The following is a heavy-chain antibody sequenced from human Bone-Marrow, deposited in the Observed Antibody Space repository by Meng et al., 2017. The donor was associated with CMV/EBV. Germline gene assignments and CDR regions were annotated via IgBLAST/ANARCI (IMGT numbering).Heavy chain of an antibody. Sequence: ASVKVSCKASGYTFTSYGISWVRQAPGQGLEWMGWISAYNGNTNYAQKLQGRVTMTRDTSTSTVYMELSSLRSEDTAVYYCARGRYGGAYYYYGMDVWGQGNTVTFYS. CDR2: ISAYNGNT. CDR3: ARGRYGGAYYYYGMDV. J-gene: IGHJ6*02. V-gene: IGHV1-18*01. CDR1: GYTFTSYG. D-gene: IGHD4-23*01.